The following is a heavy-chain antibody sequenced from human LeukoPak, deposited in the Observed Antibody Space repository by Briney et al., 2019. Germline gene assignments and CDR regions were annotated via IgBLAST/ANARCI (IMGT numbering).Heavy chain of an antibody. V-gene: IGHV4-34*01. D-gene: IGHD6-13*01. CDR1: GGSISSYY. CDR2: INHSGST. Sequence: SETLSLTCTVSGGSISSYYWSWIRQPPGKGLEWIGEINHSGSTNYNPSLKSRVTISVDTSKNQFSLKLSSVTAADTAVYYCARTTYSSYFDYWGQGTLVTVSS. J-gene: IGHJ4*02. CDR3: ARTTYSSYFDY.